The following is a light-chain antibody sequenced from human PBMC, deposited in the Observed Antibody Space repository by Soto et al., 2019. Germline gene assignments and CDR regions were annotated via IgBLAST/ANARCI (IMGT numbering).Light chain of an antibody. CDR3: QQSYTTPIT. V-gene: IGKV1-39*01. J-gene: IGKJ5*01. CDR1: QTISSH. Sequence: DIQMTQSPSSLSASVGDRVIITCRASQTISSHLNWYQQKPGKAPNLLVYAASSLQSGVPSRFTGSGSGTDFTLTISSLQPEDFATYFCQQSYTTPITFGQGNDWRL. CDR2: AAS.